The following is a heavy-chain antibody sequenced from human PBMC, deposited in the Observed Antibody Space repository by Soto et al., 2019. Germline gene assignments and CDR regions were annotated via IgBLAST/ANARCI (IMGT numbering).Heavy chain of an antibody. J-gene: IGHJ4*02. CDR1: GLTFSSHA. Sequence: PGGPIRLSCAAAGLTFSSHAMSWVRQAPGKGLEWVSAISGSGGSTYYADSVKGRFTISRDNSKNTLYLQMNSLRAEDTAVYYCAKGKYYYDSSGYYVHWGQGTLVTVSS. CDR2: ISGSGGST. CDR3: AKGKYYYDSSGYYVH. D-gene: IGHD3-22*01. V-gene: IGHV3-23*01.